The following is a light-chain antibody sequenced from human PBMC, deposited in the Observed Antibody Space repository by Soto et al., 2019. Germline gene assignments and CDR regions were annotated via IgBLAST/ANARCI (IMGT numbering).Light chain of an antibody. CDR1: QGISSY. CDR2: AAS. J-gene: IGKJ4*01. CDR3: QQLKRYPLS. Sequence: IQLTQSPSSLSASIGDRVTITCRASQGISSYLAWYRQKAGKAPELLIEAASTLQSGVPSRFSGSGSGTDFALTISSLQPGDFATYYCQQLKRYPLSFGGGTKVEIK. V-gene: IGKV1-9*01.